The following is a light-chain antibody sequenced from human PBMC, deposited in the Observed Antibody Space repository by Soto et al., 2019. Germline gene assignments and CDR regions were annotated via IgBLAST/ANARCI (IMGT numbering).Light chain of an antibody. Sequence: DIQLTQSPSFLSASVGDRVTITCRASQGIRSYLAWYQQKPGKAPKLLIYAASTLQSGAPSRFSGSGSGTEFTLTISSLQPEDCATYYCQQLNSYPRTFGQGTKVEIK. J-gene: IGKJ1*01. CDR2: AAS. CDR3: QQLNSYPRT. V-gene: IGKV1-9*01. CDR1: QGIRSY.